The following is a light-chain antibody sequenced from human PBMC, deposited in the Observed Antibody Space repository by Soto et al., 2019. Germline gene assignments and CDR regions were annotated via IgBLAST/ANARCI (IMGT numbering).Light chain of an antibody. CDR3: QQSFSTLVT. CDR2: AAS. V-gene: IGKV1-39*01. Sequence: IQITQSPSSLSASLGYRVTITCRASQSISRYLNCYQQKPGKAPKLLIYAASSLQSGVPSRFSGSGSGTDFTLTISSLQPEDFATYYCQQSFSTLVTFGGGTKVDIK. CDR1: QSISRY. J-gene: IGKJ4*01.